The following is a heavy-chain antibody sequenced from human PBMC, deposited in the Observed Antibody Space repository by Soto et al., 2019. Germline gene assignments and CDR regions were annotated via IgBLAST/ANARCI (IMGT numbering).Heavy chain of an antibody. D-gene: IGHD6-13*01. CDR3: ARIAAAGTGGSWFDP. J-gene: IGHJ5*02. CDR1: SGSISSSNW. CDR2: IYHSGST. V-gene: IGHV4-4*02. Sequence: QVQLQESGPGLVKPSGTLSLTCAVSSGSISSSNWWSWVGQPPGKGLEWIGEIYHSGSTNYNPSLKSPVTLSAAKSKNQFARKLSSVTAADTAVHYCARIAAAGTGGSWFDPRCQGTLVTVSS.